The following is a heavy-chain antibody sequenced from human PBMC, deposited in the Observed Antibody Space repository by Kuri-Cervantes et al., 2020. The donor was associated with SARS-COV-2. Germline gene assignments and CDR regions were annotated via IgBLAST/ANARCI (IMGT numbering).Heavy chain of an antibody. CDR2: ISGSGGST. Sequence: GESLKISCAASGFTFSSYAMSWVRQAPGKGLEWVSAISGSGGSTYYADSVKGRFTISRDNSKNTLYLRMNSLRAEDTAVYYCAKDKWVTTKFVCAFDIWGQGTMVTVSS. V-gene: IGHV3-23*01. D-gene: IGHD4-17*01. CDR3: AKDKWVTTKFVCAFDI. J-gene: IGHJ3*02. CDR1: GFTFSSYA.